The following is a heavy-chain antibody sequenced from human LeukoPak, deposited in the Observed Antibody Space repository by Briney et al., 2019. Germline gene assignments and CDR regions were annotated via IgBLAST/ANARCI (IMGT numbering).Heavy chain of an antibody. CDR3: ARDQGFDDAFDI. Sequence: PGGSLRLSCAASGFTFSSYGMHWVRQAPGKGLEWVAVIWYDGSNKYYADSVKGRFTISRDNSKNTLYLQMNSLRAEDTAVYYCARDQGFDDAFDIWGQGTMVTVSS. CDR1: GFTFSSYG. J-gene: IGHJ3*02. CDR2: IWYDGSNK. V-gene: IGHV3-33*01.